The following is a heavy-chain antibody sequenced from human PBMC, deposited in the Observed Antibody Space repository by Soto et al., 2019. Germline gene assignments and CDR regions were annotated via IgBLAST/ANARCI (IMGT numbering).Heavy chain of an antibody. CDR1: RFTVDDYG. D-gene: IGHD6-19*01. CDR3: VRDGYSSGWYYFDN. V-gene: IGHV3-20*01. Sequence: GGSLRLSCAASRFTVDDYGMSWVRQAPGKGLEWVSSINWSGGSTTYADSVKGRFTISRDNAKNSLYLQMNSLRAEDTALYHCVRDGYSSGWYYFDNWGQGTLVTVSS. J-gene: IGHJ4*02. CDR2: INWSGGST.